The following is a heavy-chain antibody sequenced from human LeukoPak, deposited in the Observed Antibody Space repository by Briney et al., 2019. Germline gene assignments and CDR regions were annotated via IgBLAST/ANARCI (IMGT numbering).Heavy chain of an antibody. Sequence: SETLSLTCAVYGGSFSGYYWSWIRQPPGKGLEWIGYIYYSGSTYYDPSLKSRVTISVDTSKNQFSLKLSSVTAADTAVYYCARDALVYGDGDYWGQGTLVTVSS. V-gene: IGHV4-30-4*08. D-gene: IGHD4-17*01. CDR1: GGSFSGYY. CDR3: ARDALVYGDGDY. CDR2: IYYSGST. J-gene: IGHJ4*02.